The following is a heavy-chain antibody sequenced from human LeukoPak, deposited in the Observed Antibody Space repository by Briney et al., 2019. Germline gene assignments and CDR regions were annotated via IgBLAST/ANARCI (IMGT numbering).Heavy chain of an antibody. CDR2: IKQDGSKK. Sequence: GGSLRLSCVASGFPFSSYWMTWVRQAPGKELEWVANIKQDGSKKSYVDSVKGRFTISRDNAKNSLYLQMNSLRAEDTAIYYCTRVGYIDEGIDYWGQGTLVTVSS. CDR3: TRVGYIDEGIDY. CDR1: GFPFSSYW. D-gene: IGHD5-24*01. V-gene: IGHV3-7*04. J-gene: IGHJ4*02.